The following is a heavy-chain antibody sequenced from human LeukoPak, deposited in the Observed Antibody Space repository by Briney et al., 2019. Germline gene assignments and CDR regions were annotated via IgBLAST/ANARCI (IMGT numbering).Heavy chain of an antibody. CDR3: ARAVDVADY. Sequence: GGSLRLSCVGSGFIFNHHWMSWVRQAPGKGLDWVASIKEDESAKFYADSVRGRFTISRDNAKNSVYLQMNNLRVEDTAVYYCARAVDVADYWGRGTLVTVSS. CDR2: IKEDESAK. D-gene: IGHD3-16*01. CDR1: GFIFNHHW. J-gene: IGHJ4*02. V-gene: IGHV3-7*01.